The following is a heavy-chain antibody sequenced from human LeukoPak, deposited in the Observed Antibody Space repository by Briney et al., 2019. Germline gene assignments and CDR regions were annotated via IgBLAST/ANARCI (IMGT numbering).Heavy chain of an antibody. D-gene: IGHD1/OR15-1a*01. CDR2: SKSKADGGTT. Sequence: GRCLSLACPPSGFTVSKPWTSWVRQAPGKVLEWVGRSKSKADGGTTDYAAPVTGRFTISRDDSKNTLYLQMNSLKTEDTAVYYCTTRNTYLWDFDYWGQPTLVTVSS. V-gene: IGHV3-15*01. CDR1: GFTVSKPW. CDR3: TTRNTYLWDFDY. J-gene: IGHJ4*02.